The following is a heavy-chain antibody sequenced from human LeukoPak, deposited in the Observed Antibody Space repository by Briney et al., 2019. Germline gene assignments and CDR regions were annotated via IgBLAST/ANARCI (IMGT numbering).Heavy chain of an antibody. CDR1: GGSISSSSYY. V-gene: IGHV4-39*01. Sequence: SETLSLTCTVSGGSISSSSYYWGWIRQPPGKGLEWIGSIYYSGSTYYNPSLKSRVTISVDTSKNQFSLKLSSVTAADTAVYYCARRKYSSSPFDYWGQGTLVTVSS. D-gene: IGHD6-6*01. J-gene: IGHJ4*02. CDR3: ARRKYSSSPFDY. CDR2: IYYSGST.